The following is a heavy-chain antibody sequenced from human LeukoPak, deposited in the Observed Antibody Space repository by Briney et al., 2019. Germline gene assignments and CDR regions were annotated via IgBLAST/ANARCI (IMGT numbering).Heavy chain of an antibody. Sequence: ASVKVSCKASGYTFTGYYMHWVRQAPGQGLAWMGWINPNSGGTNYAQKFQGRVTMTRDTSISTAYMELSRLRSDDTAVYYCAKYYDSSGAFDYWGQGTLVTVSS. CDR1: GYTFTGYY. CDR2: INPNSGGT. D-gene: IGHD3-22*01. J-gene: IGHJ4*02. V-gene: IGHV1-2*02. CDR3: AKYYDSSGAFDY.